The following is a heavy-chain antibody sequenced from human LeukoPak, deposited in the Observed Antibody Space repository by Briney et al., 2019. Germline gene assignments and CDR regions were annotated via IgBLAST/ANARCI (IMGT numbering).Heavy chain of an antibody. CDR2: ISSSSNTI. J-gene: IGHJ4*02. CDR3: ARDPGMVYAMFSLDY. Sequence: PGGSLRLSCAASGFTFSSYSLSWVRQAPGKGLEWVSYISSSSNTIYYADSVKGRFTISRDNAKNSLYLQMNSLRAEDTAVYYCARDPGMVYAMFSLDYWGQGTLVTVSS. CDR1: GFTFSSYS. V-gene: IGHV3-48*01. D-gene: IGHD2-8*01.